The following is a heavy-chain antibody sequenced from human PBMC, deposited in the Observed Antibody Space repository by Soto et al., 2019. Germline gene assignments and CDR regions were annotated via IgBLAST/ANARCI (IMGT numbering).Heavy chain of an antibody. J-gene: IGHJ5*02. Sequence: SETLSLTCTVSGGSVSSGDYYWSWIRQPPGKGLEWIGYIYYSGSTNYNPSLKSRVSISLDTSKNQFSLRLTSVTAADTAVYYCARIPVDTYMINWFDPWGQGTLVTSPQ. CDR3: ARIPVDTYMINWFDP. D-gene: IGHD5-18*01. CDR2: IYYSGST. CDR1: GGSVSSGDYY. V-gene: IGHV4-61*08.